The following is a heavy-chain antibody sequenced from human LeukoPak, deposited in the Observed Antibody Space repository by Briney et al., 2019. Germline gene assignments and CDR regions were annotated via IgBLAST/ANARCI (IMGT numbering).Heavy chain of an antibody. CDR1: GGSISSYY. V-gene: IGHV4-59*01. D-gene: IGHD1-1*01. J-gene: IGHJ6*02. Sequence: SETLSLTCTVSGGSISSYYWSWLRQPPGKGLEWIGYISYSGSTNYNPSLKSRVTISLDTSKNQFSLKLSSVTAADTAVYYCARDTGPRMDVWGQGTTVTVSS. CDR2: ISYSGST. CDR3: ARDTGPRMDV.